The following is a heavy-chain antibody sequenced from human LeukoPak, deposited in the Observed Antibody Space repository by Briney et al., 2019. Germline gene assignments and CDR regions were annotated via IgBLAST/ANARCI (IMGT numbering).Heavy chain of an antibody. CDR3: ARDLPIVVVPAAIGY. CDR1: GFTFSSYS. Sequence: GGSLRLSCAASGFTFSSYSMSWVRQAPGKGLEWVSYISSSGSTIYYADSVKGRFTISRDNAKNSLYLQMNSLRAEDTAVYYCARDLPIVVVPAAIGYWGQGTLVTVSS. D-gene: IGHD2-2*01. V-gene: IGHV3-48*04. CDR2: ISSSGSTI. J-gene: IGHJ4*02.